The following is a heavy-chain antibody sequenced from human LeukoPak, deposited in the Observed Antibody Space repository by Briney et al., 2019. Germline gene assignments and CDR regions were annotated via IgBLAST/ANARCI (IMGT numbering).Heavy chain of an antibody. CDR3: ASLIAAAGFDY. CDR1: GGSISSYF. CDR2: IYSSGTT. D-gene: IGHD6-13*01. Sequence: SETLSLTCTVSGGSISSYFWSWIRQPAGKGLEWIGRIYSSGTTNYNPSLKSRVTMSVDTSKNQFSLKLSSVTAADTAVYYCASLIAAAGFDYWGQGTLVTVSS. J-gene: IGHJ4*02. V-gene: IGHV4-4*07.